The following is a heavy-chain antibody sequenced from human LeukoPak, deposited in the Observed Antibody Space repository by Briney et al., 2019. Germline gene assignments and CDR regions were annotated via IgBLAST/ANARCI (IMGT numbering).Heavy chain of an antibody. CDR2: IYTSGST. D-gene: IGHD2-21*02. CDR1: GGXISSYY. CDR3: ARDRVVVVTATNIIDAFGI. Sequence: SETLSLTCSVSGGXISSYYWSWIRQPAGKGLEWIGRIYTSGSTNYNPSLKSRVPMSVDTSKNQFSLKLSSVTAADTAVYYCARDRVVVVTATNIIDAFGIWGQGTMVTVSS. J-gene: IGHJ3*02. V-gene: IGHV4-4*07.